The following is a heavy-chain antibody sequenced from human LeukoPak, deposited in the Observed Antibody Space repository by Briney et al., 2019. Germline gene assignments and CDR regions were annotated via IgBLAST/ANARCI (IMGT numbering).Heavy chain of an antibody. J-gene: IGHJ4*02. D-gene: IGHD1-26*01. CDR2: INPNSGGT. Sequence: ASVTVSRKASEHSFTGYYLHWVRKAPGQGLEWIVWINPNSGGTDFAQKFQGRVTMARDTSITTAYMELSSLRSDDTAICYCARDIWAGGATIEYWGQGTLVTVSS. CDR1: EHSFTGYY. CDR3: ARDIWAGGATIEY. V-gene: IGHV1-2*02.